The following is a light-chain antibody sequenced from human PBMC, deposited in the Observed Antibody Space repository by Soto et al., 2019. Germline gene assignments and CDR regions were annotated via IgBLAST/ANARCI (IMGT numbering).Light chain of an antibody. Sequence: DIQMTQSPSSLSASVGDTVTITCQASQDITYHLNWYQQKPGKAPNLLIYDASHLETGVPSRFSGSGSGTYFTLIVSSLQPEDIGTFYCQKYDGVPQFGPGTKVDL. V-gene: IGKV1-33*01. CDR2: DAS. CDR1: QDITYH. J-gene: IGKJ3*01. CDR3: QKYDGVPQ.